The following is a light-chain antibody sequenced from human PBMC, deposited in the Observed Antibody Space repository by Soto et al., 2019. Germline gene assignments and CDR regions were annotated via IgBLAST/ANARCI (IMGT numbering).Light chain of an antibody. CDR1: QSISSW. Sequence: DSQMSQSPSTLSASVGDRVTITCRASQSISSWLAWYQQRPGKAPKLLIYDASNLETGVPSRFSGSGSGTDFTFTISSLQPEDIATYYCQQYDNLPLTFGGGTKVDIK. V-gene: IGKV1-33*01. J-gene: IGKJ4*01. CDR2: DAS. CDR3: QQYDNLPLT.